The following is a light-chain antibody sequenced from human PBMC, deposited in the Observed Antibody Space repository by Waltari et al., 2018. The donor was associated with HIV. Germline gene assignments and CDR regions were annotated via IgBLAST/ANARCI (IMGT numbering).Light chain of an antibody. CDR1: QSVGSN. J-gene: IGKJ2*01. CDR2: GAS. CDR3: QQYNYWPPYT. Sequence: EIVMTQSPATLSVSPGDRATLSCRASQSVGSNLAWYQQKVGQAPRLLIYGASTRATGIPARFSGSGSGTEFTLTISSLQSEDFAVYYCQQYNYWPPYTFGQGTRLESK. V-gene: IGKV3-15*01.